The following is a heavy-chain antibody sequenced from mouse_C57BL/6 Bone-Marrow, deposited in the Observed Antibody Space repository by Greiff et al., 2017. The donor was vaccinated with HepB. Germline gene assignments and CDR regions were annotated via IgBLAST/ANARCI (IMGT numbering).Heavy chain of an antibody. Sequence: QVQLKQSGAELARPGASVKLSCKASGYTFTSYGISWVKQRTGQGLEWIGEIYPRSGNTYYNEKFKGKATLTADKSSSTAYMELRSLTSEDSAVYFCARIYDGYYKGVYYAMDYWGQGTSVTVSS. CDR2: IYPRSGNT. CDR1: GYTFTSYG. CDR3: ARIYDGYYKGVYYAMDY. V-gene: IGHV1-81*01. D-gene: IGHD2-3*01. J-gene: IGHJ4*01.